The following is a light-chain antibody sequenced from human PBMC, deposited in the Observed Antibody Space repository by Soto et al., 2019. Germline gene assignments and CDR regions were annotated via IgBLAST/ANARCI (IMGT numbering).Light chain of an antibody. J-gene: IGLJ1*01. V-gene: IGLV2-11*01. CDR1: SSDVGGYNY. CDR2: DVS. Sequence: QSALTQPRSVSGSPGQSVTISCTGTSSDVGGYNYVSWYQQHPGKAPKLMIYDVSKRPSGVPDRFSGSMSGNTASLTISGLQAEDEADYYCCSYAGSYKGYVFGTGTKVTVL. CDR3: CSYAGSYKGYV.